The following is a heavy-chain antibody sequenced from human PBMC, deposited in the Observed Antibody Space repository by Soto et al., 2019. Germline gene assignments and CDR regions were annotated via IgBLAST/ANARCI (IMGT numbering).Heavy chain of an antibody. J-gene: IGHJ4*02. CDR3: TRVISGSSGLFDY. Sequence: GGSLRLSCEAFGFTFSTYAMSWVRQAPGKGLKWVSAISASGGTTNYADSVKGRFTISRDNAKNTLYLQMDSLRAEDTALYYCTRVISGSSGLFDYWGQGTLVTVSS. CDR1: GFTFSTYA. CDR2: ISASGGTT. D-gene: IGHD1-26*01. V-gene: IGHV3-23*01.